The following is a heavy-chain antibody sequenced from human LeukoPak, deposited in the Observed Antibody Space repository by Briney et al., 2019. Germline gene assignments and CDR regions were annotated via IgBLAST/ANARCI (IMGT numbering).Heavy chain of an antibody. CDR3: RTGYGSANDY. CDR1: GVTFSSYS. V-gene: IGHV3-21*01. CDR2: IISSSSYI. J-gene: IGHJ4*02. D-gene: IGHD3-10*01. Sequence: PGGSLRLSCAASGVTFSSYSRNWVRQAPGKGLEWVSSIISSSSYIYYADSVKGVFTIARDNANKSFYLQMNRPTAEAAAVYSCRTGYGSANDYWGQGNLVTVSS.